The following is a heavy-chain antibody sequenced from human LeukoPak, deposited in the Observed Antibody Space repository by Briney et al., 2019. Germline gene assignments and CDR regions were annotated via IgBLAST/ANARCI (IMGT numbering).Heavy chain of an antibody. CDR1: GFTFSSYA. Sequence: GGSLRLSCAASGFTFSSYAMSWVRQAPGKGLEWVSAISGSGGSTYYADSVKGRLTISRDNSKNTLYLQMNSLRAEDTAVYYCAKDTVLAYRSSFDYWGQGTLVTVSS. V-gene: IGHV3-23*01. D-gene: IGHD6-13*01. J-gene: IGHJ4*02. CDR3: AKDTVLAYRSSFDY. CDR2: ISGSGGST.